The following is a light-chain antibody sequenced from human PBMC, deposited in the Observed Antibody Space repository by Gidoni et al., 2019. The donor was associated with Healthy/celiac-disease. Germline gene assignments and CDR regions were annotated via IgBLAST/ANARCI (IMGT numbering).Light chain of an antibody. CDR2: GAS. J-gene: IGKJ1*01. CDR1: QSVRSN. Sequence: EIVMTQSPATLSVSPGERATLSCRASQSVRSNLAWYQQKPGQVPRLLIYGASTRATGIPARFSGSGSGTEFTLTISSLQSEDVAVYYCQQYHDWPRTFGQGTKVEIK. V-gene: IGKV3-15*01. CDR3: QQYHDWPRT.